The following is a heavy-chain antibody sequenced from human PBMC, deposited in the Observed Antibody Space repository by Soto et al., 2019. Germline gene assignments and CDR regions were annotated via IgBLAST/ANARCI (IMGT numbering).Heavy chain of an antibody. CDR3: ATRYHTTTSCFDY. CDR1: GFTFNSYA. Sequence: EVQLLESGGGLVQPGGSLRLSCAASGFTFNSYAMSWVRQAPGKGLEWVSITSGGGGTTYYADSVKVRFAISRDNSKNTLYLEMNSLRAEDTAVYFCATRYHTTTSCFDYWGQGTLVTVSS. J-gene: IGHJ4*02. CDR2: TSGGGGTT. D-gene: IGHD2-2*01. V-gene: IGHV3-23*01.